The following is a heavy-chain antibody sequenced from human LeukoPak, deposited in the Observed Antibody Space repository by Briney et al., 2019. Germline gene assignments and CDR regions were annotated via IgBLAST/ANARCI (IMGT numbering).Heavy chain of an antibody. Sequence: GGSLRLSCAASGFTFSSYAMSWVRQAPGKGLEWLSSISGGGGITYSADSVEGRFTISRDKSKNTVYLQLNTLRAEDTAVYHCATIRRGTPYWYLDLWGRGTLVTVSS. CDR1: GFTFSSYA. V-gene: IGHV3-23*01. CDR3: ATIRRGTPYWYLDL. J-gene: IGHJ2*01. D-gene: IGHD5-12*01. CDR2: ISGGGGIT.